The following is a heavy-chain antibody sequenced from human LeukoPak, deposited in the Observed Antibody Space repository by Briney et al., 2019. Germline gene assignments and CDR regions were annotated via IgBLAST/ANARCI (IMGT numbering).Heavy chain of an antibody. J-gene: IGHJ1*01. D-gene: IGHD5-24*01. Sequence: GGSLRLSCEASGFTFSNYWMSWVRQAPGKWLEWVASINQRGSAIFYVDSVRGRFTVSRDNAKNSLLLQMNSLRADDTAFYYCAKLLRDVTIYDLWGPGALVTVSS. V-gene: IGHV3-7*01. CDR3: AKLLRDVTIYDL. CDR1: GFTFSNYW. CDR2: INQRGSAI.